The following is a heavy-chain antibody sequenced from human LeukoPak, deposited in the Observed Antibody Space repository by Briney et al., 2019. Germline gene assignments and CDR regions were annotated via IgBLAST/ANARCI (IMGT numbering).Heavy chain of an antibody. Sequence: GGSLRLSCAASGFTFSNYWMSWVRQAPGKGLEWVAVISYDGSNKYYADSVKGRFTISRDNSKNTLYLQMNSLRAEDTAVYYCARDRRLRYFDWLLFQNYYFDYWGQGTLVTVSS. J-gene: IGHJ4*02. CDR1: GFTFSNYW. CDR2: ISYDGSNK. CDR3: ARDRRLRYFDWLLFQNYYFDY. D-gene: IGHD3-9*01. V-gene: IGHV3-30*03.